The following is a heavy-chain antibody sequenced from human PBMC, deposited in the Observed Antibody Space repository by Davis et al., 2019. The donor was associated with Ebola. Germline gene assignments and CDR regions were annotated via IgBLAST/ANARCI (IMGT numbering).Heavy chain of an antibody. J-gene: IGHJ6*02. CDR2: IYYSGST. Sequence: SETLSLTCTVSGDSISSSSYYWAWIRQPPGKGLEWIGSIYYSGSTYYNPSLKSRVTVSVDTSKKQFSLNLKSVTAADTAVYYCARVDWLYYGMDVWGQGTTVTVSS. CDR3: ARVDWLYYGMDV. CDR1: GDSISSSSYY. D-gene: IGHD3-9*01. V-gene: IGHV4-39*01.